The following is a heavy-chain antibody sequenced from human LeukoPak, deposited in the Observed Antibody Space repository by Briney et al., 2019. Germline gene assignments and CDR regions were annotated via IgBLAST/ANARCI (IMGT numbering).Heavy chain of an antibody. J-gene: IGHJ4*02. D-gene: IGHD2/OR15-2a*01. Sequence: RGESLKISCKGSGYSFTTYWIAWVRQMPGKGLECMGIIYPADSDTRYSPSFQGQVTISADKSISTAYLQWSSLKASDTAMYYCARHMRGIYDSATYHADYWGQGTLVTVSS. CDR3: ARHMRGIYDSATYHADY. CDR2: IYPADSDT. V-gene: IGHV5-51*01. CDR1: GYSFTTYW.